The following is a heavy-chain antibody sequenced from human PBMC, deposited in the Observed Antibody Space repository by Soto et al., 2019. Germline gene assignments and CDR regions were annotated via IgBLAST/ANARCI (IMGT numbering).Heavy chain of an antibody. Sequence: PGRPLRLSCAASGFTFSTYPIPWVRQAPGKGLEWVAVISYAGSNKYYSDSVKGRFTISRDNSKNTLYLQMNSLRAEDTAVYYCPRDLFTMIVVVPDYWGQGTLDAASS. CDR3: PRDLFTMIVVVPDY. V-gene: IGHV3-30-3*01. D-gene: IGHD3-22*01. CDR2: ISYAGSNK. J-gene: IGHJ4*02. CDR1: GFTFSTYP.